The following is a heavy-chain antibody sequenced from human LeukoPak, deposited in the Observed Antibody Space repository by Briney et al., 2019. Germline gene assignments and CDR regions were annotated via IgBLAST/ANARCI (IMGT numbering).Heavy chain of an antibody. CDR2: ISGSGGNT. D-gene: IGHD3-16*02. J-gene: IGHJ4*02. Sequence: PGGSLRLSCAASGFTFSSYAMSWVRQAPGKGLEWVSAISGSGGNTYYADSVKGRFTMSRDNSKNTLYLQMDSLRAEDTAVYFCAKTVSWSHSYQGGDYWGQGTLVTVST. V-gene: IGHV3-23*01. CDR1: GFTFSSYA. CDR3: AKTVSWSHSYQGGDY.